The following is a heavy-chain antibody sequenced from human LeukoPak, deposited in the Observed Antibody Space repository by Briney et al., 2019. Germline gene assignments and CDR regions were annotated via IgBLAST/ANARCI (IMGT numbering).Heavy chain of an antibody. CDR1: GFTFSTYA. CDR3: AKAFSAYENWPPNWFDP. D-gene: IGHD5-12*01. V-gene: IGHV3-23*01. Sequence: GGSLRLSCAASGFTFSTYAMSWVRQAPGKGLEWVSAISGTGDSTYYVDSVKGRFTISRDNSKNTLYLQMSSLRAEDTAVYYCAKAFSAYENWPPNWFDPWGQGTLVTVSS. CDR2: ISGTGDST. J-gene: IGHJ5*02.